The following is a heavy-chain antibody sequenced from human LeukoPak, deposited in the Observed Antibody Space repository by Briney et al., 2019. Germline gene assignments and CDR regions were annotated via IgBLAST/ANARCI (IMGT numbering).Heavy chain of an antibody. V-gene: IGHV3-23*01. Sequence: GGSLRLPCAASGFTFSSYAMSWVRQAPGKGLEWVSAISGSGGSTYYADSVKGRFTISRDNSKNTLYLQMNSLRAEYTAVYYCATQPRVWESALFDYWLQGALVTDSS. CDR3: ATQPRVWESALFDY. CDR1: GFTFSSYA. J-gene: IGHJ4*02. D-gene: IGHD1-26*01. CDR2: ISGSGGST.